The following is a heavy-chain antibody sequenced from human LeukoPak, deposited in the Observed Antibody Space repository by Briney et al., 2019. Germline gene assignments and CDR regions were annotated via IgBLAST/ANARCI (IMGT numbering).Heavy chain of an antibody. D-gene: IGHD3-22*01. V-gene: IGHV3-23*01. J-gene: IGHJ4*02. CDR1: GFTFSSYA. Sequence: GRSLRLSCAASGFTFSSYAMSWVRQAPGKGLEWVSAISGSGGSTYYADSVKGRSTISRDNSKNTLYLQMNSLRAEDTAVYYCAKAVNYYDSSGYYFYWGQGTLVTVSS. CDR3: AKAVNYYDSSGYYFY. CDR2: ISGSGGST.